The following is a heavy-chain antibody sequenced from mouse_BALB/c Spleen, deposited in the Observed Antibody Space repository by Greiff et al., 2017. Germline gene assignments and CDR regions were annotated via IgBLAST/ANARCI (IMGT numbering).Heavy chain of an antibody. CDR1: GYAFSSSW. D-gene: IGHD2-3*01. J-gene: IGHJ4*01. Sequence: VQLQQSGPELVKPGASVKISCKASGYAFSSSWMNWVKQRPGQGLEWIGRIYPGDGDTNYNGKFKGKATLTADKSSSTAYMQLSSLTSVDSAVYFCARCDGYPLYAMDYWGQGTSVTVSS. V-gene: IGHV1-82*01. CDR3: ARCDGYPLYAMDY. CDR2: IYPGDGDT.